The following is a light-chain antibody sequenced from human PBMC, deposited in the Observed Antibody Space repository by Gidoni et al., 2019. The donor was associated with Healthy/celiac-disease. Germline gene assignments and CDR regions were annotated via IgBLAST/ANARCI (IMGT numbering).Light chain of an antibody. CDR1: QIVSSSY. V-gene: IGKV3-20*01. CDR3: QQYGSSPYT. CDR2: GAS. J-gene: IGKJ2*01. Sequence: DIVLPHSLGTLSLSPGDRATLPCRASQIVSSSYLAWYQQKPGQAPRLLIYGASSRATGIPDRFSGSGSGTDFTLTISRLEPEDFAVYYCQQYGSSPYTFGQGTKLEIK.